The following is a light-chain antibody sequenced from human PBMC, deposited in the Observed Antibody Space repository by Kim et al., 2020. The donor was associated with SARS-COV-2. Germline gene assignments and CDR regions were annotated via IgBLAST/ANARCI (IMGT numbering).Light chain of an antibody. V-gene: IGKV1-39*01. Sequence: DIQMTQSPSTLSASVGDRVTITCRTTPSISSHLNWYQQKPARAPQLLISAASTLQGGVPSRFSGSGSETDFTLTISSLQPEAFSTYFCLQSYITPFSFCPGTKVAIK. CDR2: AAS. J-gene: IGKJ3*01. CDR3: LQSYITPFS. CDR1: PSISSH.